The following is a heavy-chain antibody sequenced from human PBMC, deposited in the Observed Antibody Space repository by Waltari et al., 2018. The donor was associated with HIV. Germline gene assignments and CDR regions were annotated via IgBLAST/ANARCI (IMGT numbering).Heavy chain of an antibody. Sequence: EVQLLESGGGLVQPGGSLRLSCAASGFTFSSYAMSWVRQAPGKGLEWVSAISGSGGSTYYADSVKGRFTISRDNSKNTLYLQMNSLRAEDTAVYYCAICGQQLVTPFDYWGQGTLVTVSS. V-gene: IGHV3-23*01. CDR2: ISGSGGST. CDR3: AICGQQLVTPFDY. CDR1: GFTFSSYA. D-gene: IGHD6-13*01. J-gene: IGHJ4*02.